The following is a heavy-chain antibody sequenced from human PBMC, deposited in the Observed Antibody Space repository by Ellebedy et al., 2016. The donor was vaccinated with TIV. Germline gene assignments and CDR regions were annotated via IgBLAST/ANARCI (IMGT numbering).Heavy chain of an antibody. J-gene: IGHJ4*02. CDR1: GFTFSSYW. V-gene: IGHV3-7*01. D-gene: IGHD1-14*01. CDR2: IKQDGSEK. Sequence: PGGSLRLSCADSGFTFSSYWMSWVRQAPGKGLEWVANIKQDGSEKYYVDSVKGRFTISRDNAKNSLYLQMNSLRAEDTAVYYCAREGGGAATTALDYWGQGTLVTVSS. CDR3: AREGGGAATTALDY.